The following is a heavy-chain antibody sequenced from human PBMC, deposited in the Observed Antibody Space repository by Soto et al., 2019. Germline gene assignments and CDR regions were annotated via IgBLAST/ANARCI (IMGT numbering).Heavy chain of an antibody. CDR1: GYTFTSYG. D-gene: IGHD5-12*01. V-gene: IGHV1-69*13. Sequence: QVQLVQSGAEVKKPGASVKVSCKASGYTFTSYGISWVRQAPGQGLEWMGGIIPIFGTANYAQKFQGRVTITADESTSTAYMELSSLRSEDTAVYYCARDSRGYENKYGMDVWGQGTTVTVSS. CDR3: ARDSRGYENKYGMDV. J-gene: IGHJ6*02. CDR2: IIPIFGTA.